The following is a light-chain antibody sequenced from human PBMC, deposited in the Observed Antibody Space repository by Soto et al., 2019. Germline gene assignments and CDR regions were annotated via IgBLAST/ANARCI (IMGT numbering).Light chain of an antibody. CDR3: CSYAGSYTHVV. CDR2: DVS. CDR1: SSDVGGYNY. J-gene: IGLJ2*01. Sequence: QSALTQPRSVSGSPGQSVTISCTGTSSDVGGYNYVSWYQQHPGKAPKLMIYDVSKRPSGVPDRFSGSKSGNTASLTISGLQAEDESDSYCCSYAGSYTHVVFGGGTQLTVL. V-gene: IGLV2-11*01.